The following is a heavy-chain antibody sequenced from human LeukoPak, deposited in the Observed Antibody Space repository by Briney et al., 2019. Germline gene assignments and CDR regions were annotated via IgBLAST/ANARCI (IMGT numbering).Heavy chain of an antibody. D-gene: IGHD5-18*01. J-gene: IGHJ1*01. Sequence: ASVKVSCKASGGTFSSYAISWVRQAPGQGLEWMGGIIPIFGTANYAQKFQGRVTITADESTSTAYMELSSLRSEDTAVYYCARTRGGYSYGYPGYFQHWGQGTLVTVSS. CDR1: GGTFSSYA. CDR2: IIPIFGTA. CDR3: ARTRGGYSYGYPGYFQH. V-gene: IGHV1-69*13.